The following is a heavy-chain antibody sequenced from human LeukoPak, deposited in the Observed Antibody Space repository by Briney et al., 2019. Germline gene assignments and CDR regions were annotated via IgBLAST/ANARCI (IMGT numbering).Heavy chain of an antibody. CDR3: ARAPWSGSSFIDY. CDR1: GYTFSSYA. J-gene: IGHJ4*02. Sequence: TGGSLRLSCAASGYTFSSYAIHWVRQAPGKGLEWVAVISYDGSNKYYADSVKGRFTISRDNSKNTLYLQMNSLRAEDTAVYYCARAPWSGSSFIDYWGQGTLVTVSS. V-gene: IGHV3-30*04. CDR2: ISYDGSNK. D-gene: IGHD6-6*01.